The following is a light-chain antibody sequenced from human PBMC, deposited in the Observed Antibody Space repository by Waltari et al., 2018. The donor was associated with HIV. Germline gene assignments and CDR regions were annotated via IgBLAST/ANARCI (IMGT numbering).Light chain of an antibody. Sequence: EIVLTQSPAPLSLSPGERATLSCRASQSVSSNYLAWYQHKPGQAPRLLIYDAFNRATGIPARFSGSGSGTDFTLTISSLEPEDSALYYCQQRSSWPRGTFGQGTKLEIK. CDR2: DAF. V-gene: IGKV3-11*01. CDR1: QSVSSNY. J-gene: IGKJ2*02. CDR3: QQRSSWPRGT.